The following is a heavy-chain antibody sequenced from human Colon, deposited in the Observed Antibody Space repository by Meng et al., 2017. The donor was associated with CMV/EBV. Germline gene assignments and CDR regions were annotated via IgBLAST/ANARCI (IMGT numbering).Heavy chain of an antibody. CDR1: TDTFTSYG. Sequence: STDTFTSYGITWVRQAPGQGLEWLGWLSPYNGHTNYARSLQGRVTMTTDTSTRTAYMELRSLRYDDTAVYYCAQNKRDGYNPYYFDSWGQGTLVTVSS. V-gene: IGHV1-18*01. J-gene: IGHJ4*02. D-gene: IGHD5-24*01. CDR2: LSPYNGHT. CDR3: AQNKRDGYNPYYFDS.